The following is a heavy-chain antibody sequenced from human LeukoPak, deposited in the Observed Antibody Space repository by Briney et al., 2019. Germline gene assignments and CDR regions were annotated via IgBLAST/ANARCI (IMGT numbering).Heavy chain of an antibody. Sequence: SETLSLTCTVPGGPINSYYWSWIRQPPGKGLEWIGYIYYSGNTNYNPSLKSRASISIDTSKNQLSLQLSSVTAADTAVYYCARDRDSSGLRDFDLWGRGTLVTVSA. CDR1: GGPINSYY. CDR2: IYYSGNT. V-gene: IGHV4-59*01. CDR3: ARDRDSSGLRDFDL. J-gene: IGHJ2*01. D-gene: IGHD3-22*01.